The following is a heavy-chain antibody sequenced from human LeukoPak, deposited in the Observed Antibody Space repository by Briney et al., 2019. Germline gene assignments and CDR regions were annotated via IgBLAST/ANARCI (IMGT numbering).Heavy chain of an antibody. V-gene: IGHV3-53*01. CDR1: GFTVSSSY. CDR3: AITGNPATGDY. J-gene: IGHJ4*02. D-gene: IGHD1-20*01. Sequence: GGSLRLSCAASGFTVSSSYMSWVRQAPGKGLEWVSVIYSGGYTYYADSVKGRFTISRDNSKNMVYLQMNSLRAEDTAVYYCAITGNPATGDYWGQGTLVTVSS. CDR2: IYSGGYT.